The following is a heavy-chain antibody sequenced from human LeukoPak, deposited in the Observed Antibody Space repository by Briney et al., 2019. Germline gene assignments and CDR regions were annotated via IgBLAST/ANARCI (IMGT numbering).Heavy chain of an antibody. V-gene: IGHV1-69*01. J-gene: IGHJ6*02. Sequence: ASVKVSCKASGGTFSSCAISWVRQAPGQGLEWMGGIIPIFGTANYAQKFQGRVTITADESTSTAYMELSSLRSEDTAVYYCARVVGATTHYYYYGMDVWGQGTTVTVSS. CDR1: GGTFSSCA. D-gene: IGHD1-26*01. CDR2: IIPIFGTA. CDR3: ARVVGATTHYYYYGMDV.